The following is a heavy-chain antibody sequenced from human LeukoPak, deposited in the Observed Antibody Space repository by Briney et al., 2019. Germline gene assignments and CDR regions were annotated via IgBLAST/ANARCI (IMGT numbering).Heavy chain of an antibody. J-gene: IGHJ6*02. CDR1: GFTFSSYD. CDR2: IGTAGDT. V-gene: IGHV3-13*01. CDR3: AREVSSGWYRGAYGMDV. Sequence: GGSLRLSCAASGFTFSSYDMHWVRQATGKGLEWVSAIGTAGDTYYPGSVKGRFTISRENAKNSLYLQMNSLRAGDTAVYYCAREVSSGWYRGAYGMDVWGQGTTVTVSS. D-gene: IGHD6-19*01.